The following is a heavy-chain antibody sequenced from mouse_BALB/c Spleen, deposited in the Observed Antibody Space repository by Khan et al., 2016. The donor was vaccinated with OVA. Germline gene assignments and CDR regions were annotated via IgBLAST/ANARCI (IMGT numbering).Heavy chain of an antibody. CDR1: GFYIKDTY. J-gene: IGHJ2*01. CDR2: IDPANGNT. Sequence: VQLQQSGAELVKPGASVKLSCTASGFYIKDTYMHWVKQRPEQGLEWIGRIDPANGNTKYDPKFQGKATITADTSSNTAYLQLSSLTSEDTAVYYCARENGWGQGTTLTVSS. V-gene: IGHV14-3*02. CDR3: ARENG.